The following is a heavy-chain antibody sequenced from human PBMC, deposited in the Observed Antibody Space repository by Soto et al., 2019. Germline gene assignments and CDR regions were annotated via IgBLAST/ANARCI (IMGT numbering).Heavy chain of an antibody. CDR1: GYTFTIYG. V-gene: IGHV1-18*01. CDR3: AIGGDKVATRNWFAP. Sequence: QVQLVQSGAEVKKPGASVKDSCKASGYTFTIYGISWVRQAPGQGLEWMGWISAYNGNTNYAQQLQGRVTMTTDTATSTADRELRSLRSDDTAVYDCAIGGDKVATRNWFAPWGQGTLVTVAS. J-gene: IGHJ5*02. CDR2: ISAYNGNT. D-gene: IGHD5-12*01.